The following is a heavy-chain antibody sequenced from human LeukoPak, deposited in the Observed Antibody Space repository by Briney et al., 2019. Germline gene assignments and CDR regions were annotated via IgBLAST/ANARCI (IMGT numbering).Heavy chain of an antibody. V-gene: IGHV4-39*07. Sequence: SETLSLTCSVSGGSINISDYCWGWIRQPRGKGLEWIGTMYYRGNIYYNLSLKSRVTILVDTSKDQFSLRLSSVTAADTAVYYCARGPRNLGYCSGGSCLYYFDYWGQGTLVTVSS. CDR2: MYYRGNI. J-gene: IGHJ4*02. CDR3: ARGPRNLGYCSGGSCLYYFDY. CDR1: GGSINISDYC. D-gene: IGHD2-15*01.